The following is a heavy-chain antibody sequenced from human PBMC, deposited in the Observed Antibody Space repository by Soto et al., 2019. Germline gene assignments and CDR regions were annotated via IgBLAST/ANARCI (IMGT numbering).Heavy chain of an antibody. V-gene: IGHV3-33*01. CDR2: IWYDGSNK. Sequence: QVQLVESGGGVVQPGRSLRLSCAASGFTFSSYGMHWVRQAPGKGLEWVAVIWYDGSNKYYADSVKGRFTISRDNSKNTLYLQMNSLRAEDTAVYYCARDVRIVGAKVFDYWGQGTLVTVSS. D-gene: IGHD1-26*01. J-gene: IGHJ4*02. CDR3: ARDVRIVGAKVFDY. CDR1: GFTFSSYG.